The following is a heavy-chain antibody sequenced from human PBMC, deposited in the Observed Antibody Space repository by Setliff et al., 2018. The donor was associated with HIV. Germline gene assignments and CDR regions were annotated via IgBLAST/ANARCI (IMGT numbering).Heavy chain of an antibody. CDR1: GFTFSSYE. Sequence: PGGSLRLSCAASGFTFSSYEMNWVRQAPGKGLEWVSDISSSGSTIYYADSVKGRFTISRDNAKNSLYLQMNSLRAEDTAVYYCARHIAAAGLFDSWGQGTLVTVSS. J-gene: IGHJ4*02. CDR3: ARHIAAAGLFDS. V-gene: IGHV3-48*03. D-gene: IGHD6-13*01. CDR2: ISSSGSTI.